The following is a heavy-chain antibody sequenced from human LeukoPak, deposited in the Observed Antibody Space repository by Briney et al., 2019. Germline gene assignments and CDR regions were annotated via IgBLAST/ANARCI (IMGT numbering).Heavy chain of an antibody. J-gene: IGHJ5*02. CDR3: ATMQWLEGVDWFDP. D-gene: IGHD6-19*01. V-gene: IGHV3-30*02. CDR2: IRYDESNK. Sequence: GGSLRLSCAASGFIFSNYGMHWVRQAPGKGLEWVAFIRYDESNKFYADSVKGRFTNSRDNSKNTLFLQMNSLRAEDTAVYYCATMQWLEGVDWFDPWGQGTLVTVSS. CDR1: GFIFSNYG.